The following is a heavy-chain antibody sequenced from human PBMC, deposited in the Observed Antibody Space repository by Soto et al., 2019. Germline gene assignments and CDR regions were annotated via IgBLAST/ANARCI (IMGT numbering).Heavy chain of an antibody. Sequence: QLQLLESGPGLVKASETLSLTCSVSGGSISTSRSYWAWIRQPTGKGLEWLANIFYSGRTFYNPSLASGVSVSVDTSKNEFSLKLRSVTAADTAVYDCARQPTTGDTDLWFDPWGQLTLVTVAS. CDR1: GGSISTSRSY. J-gene: IGHJ5*02. V-gene: IGHV4-39*01. CDR2: IFYSGRT. D-gene: IGHD2-21*01. CDR3: ARQPTTGDTDLWFDP.